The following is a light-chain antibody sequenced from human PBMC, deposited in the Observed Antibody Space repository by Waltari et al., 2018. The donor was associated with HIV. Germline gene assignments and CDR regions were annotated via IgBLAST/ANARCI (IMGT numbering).Light chain of an antibody. CDR3: TTYTAKDSLL. V-gene: IGLV2-14*01. CDR2: GVN. CDR1: TTDFHLLTF. J-gene: IGLJ2*01. Sequence: SALPQPASVSGSPGQSVTISSTGTTTDFHLLTFLSLYQQHPAMAPQLIIFGVNYRPAGISSRFSASKSGDTASLTISGLQSGDEADYYCTTYTAKDSLLIGSGTKLTVL.